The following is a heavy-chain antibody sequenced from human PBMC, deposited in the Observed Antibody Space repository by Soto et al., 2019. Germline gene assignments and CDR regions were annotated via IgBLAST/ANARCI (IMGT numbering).Heavy chain of an antibody. CDR2: IYYYSGST. Sequence: QVQLQESGPGLVKPSETLSLTCTVSGASISSYYWSWIRQPPGKGLQWIGYIYYYSGSTNYNPSLKSRVTISVAMSKNPFSLKLSSVTAADTAVYYCARSRGGYFGYWGQGTLVTVSS. V-gene: IGHV4-59*01. CDR3: ARSRGGYFGY. CDR1: GASISSYY. D-gene: IGHD3-22*01. J-gene: IGHJ4*02.